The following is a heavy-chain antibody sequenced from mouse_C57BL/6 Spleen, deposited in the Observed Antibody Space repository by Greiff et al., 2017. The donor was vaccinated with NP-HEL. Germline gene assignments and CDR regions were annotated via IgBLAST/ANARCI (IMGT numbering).Heavy chain of an antibody. Sequence: EVKVVESGGGLVQPGGSLSLSCAASGFTFTDYYMSWVRQPPGKALEWLGFIRNKANGYTTEYSASVKGRFTISRDNSQSILYLQMNALRAEDSATYYCARYGFYYYAMDYWGQGTSVTVSS. CDR2: IRNKANGYTT. J-gene: IGHJ4*01. V-gene: IGHV7-3*01. CDR3: ARYGFYYYAMDY. CDR1: GFTFTDYY.